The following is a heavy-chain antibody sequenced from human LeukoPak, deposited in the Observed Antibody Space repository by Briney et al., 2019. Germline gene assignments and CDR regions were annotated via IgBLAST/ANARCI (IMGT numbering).Heavy chain of an antibody. CDR1: GGSFSGYY. CDR2: INHSGST. V-gene: IGHV4-34*01. D-gene: IGHD5-24*01. J-gene: IGHJ4*02. Sequence: SETLSLTCAVYGGSFSGYYWSWIRQPPGKGLEWIGEINHSGSTNYNPSLKSRVTISVDTSKNQFSLKLSSVTAADTAVYYCARGLRMATITRGYHFDYWGQGTLVTVSS. CDR3: ARGLRMATITRGYHFDY.